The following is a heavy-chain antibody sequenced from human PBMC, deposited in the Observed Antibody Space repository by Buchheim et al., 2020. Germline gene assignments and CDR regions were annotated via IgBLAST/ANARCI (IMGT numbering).Heavy chain of an antibody. CDR3: ARLVAAAGGRQSKGPRGSVYYYYYMDV. J-gene: IGHJ6*03. V-gene: IGHV4-34*01. Sequence: QVQLQQWGAGLLKPSETLSLTCAVYGGSFSGYYWSWIRQPPGKGLEWIGEINHSGSTNYNPSLKSRDTIPVDTSKNQFSLKLSSVTAADTAVYYCARLVAAAGGRQSKGPRGSVYYYYYMDVWGKGTT. D-gene: IGHD6-13*01. CDR1: GGSFSGYY. CDR2: INHSGST.